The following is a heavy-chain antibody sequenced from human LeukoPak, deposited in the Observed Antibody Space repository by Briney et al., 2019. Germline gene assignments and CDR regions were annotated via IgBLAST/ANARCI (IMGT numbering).Heavy chain of an antibody. D-gene: IGHD2-2*01. CDR3: AIRLYHAFDI. Sequence: ASVKVSCTASGYTFTSYAMHWVRQAPGQGLEWMGWITAGNGNKKYSQKFQGGVTITRDTSASTAYMEVSSLRSQDTAVYYCAIRLYHAFDIWGQGTMVTVSS. CDR2: ITAGNGNK. V-gene: IGHV1-3*01. J-gene: IGHJ3*02. CDR1: GYTFTSYA.